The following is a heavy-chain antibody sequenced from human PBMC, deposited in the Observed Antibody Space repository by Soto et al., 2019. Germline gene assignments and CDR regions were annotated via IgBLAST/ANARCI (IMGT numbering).Heavy chain of an antibody. CDR2: ISGSGGST. CDR3: AKDSSGPLLGWFDP. CDR1: GFTLSNYA. V-gene: IGHV3-23*01. Sequence: GGALGRFCAGPGFTLSNYAKSWVRQAPGKGLEWVSAISGSGGSTYYADSVKGRFTISRDNSKNTLYLQMNSLRAEDTAVYYCAKDSSGPLLGWFDPWGQGTLVTVSS. D-gene: IGHD6-19*01. J-gene: IGHJ5*02.